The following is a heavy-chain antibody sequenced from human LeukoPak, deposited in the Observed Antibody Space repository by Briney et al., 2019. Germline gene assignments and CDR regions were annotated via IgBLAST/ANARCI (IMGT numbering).Heavy chain of an antibody. V-gene: IGHV4-4*07. CDR3: ARGYYDYVWGSYRSPSGFDY. CDR2: IYTSGST. J-gene: IGHJ4*02. CDR1: GGSISSYY. Sequence: PSETLSLTCTVSGGSISSYYWSWIRQPAGKGLEWIGRIYTSGSTNYNPSLKSRVTMSVDTSKNQFSLKLSSVTAADTAVYYCARGYYDYVWGSYRSPSGFDYWGQGTLVTVSS. D-gene: IGHD3-16*02.